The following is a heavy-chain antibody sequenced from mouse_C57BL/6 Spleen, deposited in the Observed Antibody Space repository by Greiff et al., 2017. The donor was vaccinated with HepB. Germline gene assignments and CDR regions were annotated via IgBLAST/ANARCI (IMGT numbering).Heavy chain of an antibody. V-gene: IGHV1-80*01. CDR3: ARGYYDYGVAMDY. Sequence: QVQLQQSGAELVKPGASVKISCKASGYAFSSYWMNWVKQRPGKGLEWIGQIYPGDGDTNYNGKFKGKATLTADKSSSTAYMQLSSLTSEDSAVYFCARGYYDYGVAMDYWGQGTSVTVSS. CDR2: IYPGDGDT. CDR1: GYAFSSYW. J-gene: IGHJ4*01. D-gene: IGHD2-4*01.